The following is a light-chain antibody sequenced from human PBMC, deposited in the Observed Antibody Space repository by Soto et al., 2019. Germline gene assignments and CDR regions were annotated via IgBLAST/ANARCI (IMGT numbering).Light chain of an antibody. Sequence: AIQLTQSPSSLSASVGDRVSITCRARQGISSALAWYQHKPGKPPKILIYDASSLQSGIPSRFSGSESGTECTLTISSLEPEDFATYYCQQLKSYPFPVGEGTRLEI. J-gene: IGKJ5*01. CDR3: QQLKSYPFP. CDR2: DAS. V-gene: IGKV1-13*02. CDR1: QGISSA.